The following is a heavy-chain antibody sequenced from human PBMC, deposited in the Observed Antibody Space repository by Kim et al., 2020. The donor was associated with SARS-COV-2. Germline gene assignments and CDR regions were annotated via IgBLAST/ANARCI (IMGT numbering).Heavy chain of an antibody. Sequence: GGSLRLSCAASGFTFSSYSMNWVRQAPGKGLEWVSSISSSSSYIYYADSVKGRFTISRDNAKNSLYLQRNSLRAEDTAVYYCARSGGFGELSHWGQGTLVTVSS. CDR1: GFTFSSYS. V-gene: IGHV3-21*01. CDR3: ARSGGFGELSH. CDR2: ISSSSSYI. D-gene: IGHD3-10*01. J-gene: IGHJ1*01.